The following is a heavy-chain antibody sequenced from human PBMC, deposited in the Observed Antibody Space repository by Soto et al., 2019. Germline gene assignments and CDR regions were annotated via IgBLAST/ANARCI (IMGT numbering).Heavy chain of an antibody. CDR1: GGSISSSSYY. CDR3: ARQGRSGYDLEPTNFAY. J-gene: IGHJ4*02. D-gene: IGHD5-12*01. CDR2: IYYSGST. V-gene: IGHV4-39*01. Sequence: SETMYLTCTVSGGSISSSSYYWGWIRQPPGKGLEWIGSIYYSGSTYYSPSLESRVTISVDTSKNQFSLKLNSVTAADTAVFYCARQGRSGYDLEPTNFAYWGQGTLVTVSS.